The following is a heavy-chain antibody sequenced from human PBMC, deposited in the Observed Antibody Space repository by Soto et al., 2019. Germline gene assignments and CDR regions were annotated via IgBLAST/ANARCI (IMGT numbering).Heavy chain of an antibody. CDR2: VSCGGSNT. CDR3: AKFFQAYDGIRDVRSVSAFLLNRASDL. D-gene: IGHD2-21*01. Sequence: APDKGLEWVAVVSCGGSNTYYADSVKGRFTISRDNSKNTLYLQMNSLRAEDTAVYYCAKFFQAYDGIRDVRSVSAFLLNRASDL. J-gene: IGHJ2*01. V-gene: IGHV3-30-3*02.